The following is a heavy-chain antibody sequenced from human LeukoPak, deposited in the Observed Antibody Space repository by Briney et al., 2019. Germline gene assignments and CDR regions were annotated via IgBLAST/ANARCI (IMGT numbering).Heavy chain of an antibody. J-gene: IGHJ2*01. D-gene: IGHD6-13*01. V-gene: IGHV4-59*01. CDR2: IYYSGST. Sequence: SETLSLTCAVYGGSFSGYYWSWIRQPPGKGLEWIGYIYYSGSTSYNPSLKSRVTISVDTSKNQFSLKLSSVTAADTAVYYCARVAAAITSLDWYFDLWGRGTLVTVSS. CDR3: ARVAAAITSLDWYFDL. CDR1: GGSFSGYY.